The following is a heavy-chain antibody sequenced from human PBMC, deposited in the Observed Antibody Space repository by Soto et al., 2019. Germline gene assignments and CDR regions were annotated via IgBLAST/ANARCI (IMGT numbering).Heavy chain of an antibody. J-gene: IGHJ4*02. CDR2: IYYSGST. CDR1: GGSISSYY. V-gene: IGHV4-59*01. D-gene: IGHD6-13*01. CDR3: AAAAGTHKNWYY. Sequence: SETLSLTCTVSGGSISSYYWSWIRQPPGKGLEWIGYIYYSGSTNYNPSLKSRVTISVDTSKNQFSLKLSSVTAADTAVYDCAAAAGTHKNWYYWGQGTLVTVSS.